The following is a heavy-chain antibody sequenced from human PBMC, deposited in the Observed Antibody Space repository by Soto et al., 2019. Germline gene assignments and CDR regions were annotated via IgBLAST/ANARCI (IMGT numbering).Heavy chain of an antibody. CDR1: GFSLSTSGMC. Sequence: SGPTLVNPTQTLTLTCTFSGFSLSTSGMCVSWIRQPPGKALEWLALIDWDDDKYYSTSLKTRLTISKDTSKNQVVLTMTTMDPVDTATYYCARTSSSPTYYYYYGMDVWGQGTTVTVSS. CDR2: IDWDDDK. V-gene: IGHV2-70*01. CDR3: ARTSSSPTYYYYYGMDV. D-gene: IGHD6-6*01. J-gene: IGHJ6*02.